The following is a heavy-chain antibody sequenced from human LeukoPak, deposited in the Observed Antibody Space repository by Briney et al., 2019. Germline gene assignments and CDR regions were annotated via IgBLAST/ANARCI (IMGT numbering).Heavy chain of an antibody. D-gene: IGHD3-3*01. CDR3: ARETNFDFWSGYYTDYFDY. CDR2: IYTSGST. V-gene: IGHV4-61*02. CDR1: GGSISSGSYY. J-gene: IGHJ4*02. Sequence: SQTLSLTCTVSGGSISSGSYYWRWIRQPAGKGLEWIGRIYTSGSTNYNPSLKSRVTISVDTSKNQFSLKLSSVTAADTAVYYCARETNFDFWSGYYTDYFDYWGQGTLVTVSP.